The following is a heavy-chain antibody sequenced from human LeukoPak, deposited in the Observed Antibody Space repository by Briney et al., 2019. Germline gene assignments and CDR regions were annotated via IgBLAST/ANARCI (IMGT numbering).Heavy chain of an antibody. J-gene: IGHJ4*02. CDR1: GFTFGDYA. CDR3: VRDNWGTDY. D-gene: IGHD7-27*01. CDR2: ITKKRDRYTT. Sequence: GGSLRLSCTASGFTFGDYAMSWVRQAPGKGLEWVGRITKKRDRYTTEYLAPVKGRFVISRDDSKNSLFLQMNSLRAEDTAMYYCVRDNWGTDYWGQGTLVTVSS. V-gene: IGHV3-72*01.